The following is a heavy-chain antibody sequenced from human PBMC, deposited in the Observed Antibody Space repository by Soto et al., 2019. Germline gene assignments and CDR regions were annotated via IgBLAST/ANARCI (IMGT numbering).Heavy chain of an antibody. CDR3: ARGSSWSYFDY. CDR1: GYTFTSYA. CDR2: INTAKDNT. J-gene: IGHJ4*02. D-gene: IGHD6-13*01. V-gene: IGHV1-3*04. Sequence: QVQLVQSGAEAKKPGASVKVSCKASGYTFTSYAIHWLRQAPGQRLEWMGWINTAKDNTRYSEKFQGRVTITRDTSARIVYMELSSLRSEDTAVYYCARGSSWSYFDYWGQGTLVTVSS.